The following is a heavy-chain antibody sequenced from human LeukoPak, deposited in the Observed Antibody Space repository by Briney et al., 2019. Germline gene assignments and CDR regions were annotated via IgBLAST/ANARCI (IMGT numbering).Heavy chain of an antibody. D-gene: IGHD1-1*01. CDR1: GGSISSYY. CDR3: ARTDPTLAPSGYYFDY. V-gene: IGHV4-4*07. J-gene: IGHJ4*02. CDR2: IYTSGST. Sequence: SETLSLTCTVSGGSISSYYWSWIRQPAGKGLEWIGRIYTSGSTNYNPSLKSRVTMSVDTSKNQFSLKLSSVTAADTAVYYCARTDPTLAPSGYYFDYWGQGTLVTVSS.